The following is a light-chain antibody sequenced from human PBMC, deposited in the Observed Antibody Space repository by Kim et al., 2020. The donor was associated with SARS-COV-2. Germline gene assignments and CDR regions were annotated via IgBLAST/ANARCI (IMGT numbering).Light chain of an antibody. Sequence: SRTLSVGERATLACRASQSVSSYLAWYQQKPGQPPRLLIYGASNRVTGIPARFSGSGSGTDFTLTISSLEPEDSAVYYCQQRSTTFGQGTRLEIK. CDR3: QQRSTT. J-gene: IGKJ5*01. CDR1: QSVSSY. CDR2: GAS. V-gene: IGKV3-11*01.